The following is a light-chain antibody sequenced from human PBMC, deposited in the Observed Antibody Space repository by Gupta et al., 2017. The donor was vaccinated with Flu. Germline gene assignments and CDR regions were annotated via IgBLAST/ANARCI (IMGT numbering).Light chain of an antibody. CDR1: AGSVTTNYY. CDR3: VLYVFSGIWV. Sequence: SFSVSPGQTVPLTCGLRAGSVTTNYYANWVQQTPGQAPRKLISNTKTRPSGVSDRFSGSLRGNKAALTITGAQADDESHYYCVLYVFSGIWVFGGGTSLTVL. V-gene: IGLV8-61*01. J-gene: IGLJ3*02. CDR2: NTK.